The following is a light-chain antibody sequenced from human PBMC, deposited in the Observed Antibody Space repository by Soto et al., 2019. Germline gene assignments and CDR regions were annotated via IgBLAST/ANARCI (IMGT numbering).Light chain of an antibody. Sequence: QSALTQPASVSGSPGQSITISCTGTSSDVGGYNYVSWYQHHPGKAPKLMIYEVSNRPSGVSNRFSGSKSGNTASLTISGLQAEDEADYYCQTWGTGPWVFGGGTKLTVL. CDR2: EVS. CDR1: SSDVGGYNY. J-gene: IGLJ3*02. CDR3: QTWGTGPWV. V-gene: IGLV2-14*01.